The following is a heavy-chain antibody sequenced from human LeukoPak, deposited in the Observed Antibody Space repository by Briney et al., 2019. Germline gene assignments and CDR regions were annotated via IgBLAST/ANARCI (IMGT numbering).Heavy chain of an antibody. D-gene: IGHD2-15*01. CDR3: AREPRGSNVVVVAATAHFQH. CDR1: GYTFTSYY. CDR2: INPSGGST. V-gene: IGHV1-46*01. Sequence: ASVKVSCKAPGYTFTSYYMHWVRQAPGQGLEWMGIINPSGGSTSYAQKFQGRVTMTRDTSTSTVYMELSSLRSEDTAVYYCAREPRGSNVVVVAATAHFQHWGQGTLVTVSS. J-gene: IGHJ1*01.